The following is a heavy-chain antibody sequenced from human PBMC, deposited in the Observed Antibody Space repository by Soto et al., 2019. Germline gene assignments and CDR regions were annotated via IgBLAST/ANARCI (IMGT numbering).Heavy chain of an antibody. CDR1: GGSISSGGYS. V-gene: IGHV4-30-2*01. J-gene: IGHJ6*02. Sequence: QLQLQESGSGLVKPSQTLSLTCAVSGGSISSGGYSWSWIRQPPGKSLEWIGYIYHSGYTYYNPSLKSRVTISVDRSKNQFSLKLSSVTAADTAVYYSARAHYGDYGYGMDVWGQGTTVTVSS. D-gene: IGHD4-17*01. CDR2: IYHSGYT. CDR3: ARAHYGDYGYGMDV.